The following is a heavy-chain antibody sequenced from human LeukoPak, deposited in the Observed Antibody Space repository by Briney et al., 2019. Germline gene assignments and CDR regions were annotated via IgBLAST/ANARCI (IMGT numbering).Heavy chain of an antibody. CDR3: ARLAQQLLSSSHSYYGLDY. Sequence: GESLKISCKGSGYSFTSYWIGWVRQMPGKGLEWMGIIYPGDSDTRYSPSFQGQVTISADKSISTAYLQWSSLKASETAMYYCARLAQQLLSSSHSYYGLDYWGQGTLVTVSS. D-gene: IGHD6-13*01. V-gene: IGHV5-51*01. CDR1: GYSFTSYW. CDR2: IYPGDSDT. J-gene: IGHJ4*02.